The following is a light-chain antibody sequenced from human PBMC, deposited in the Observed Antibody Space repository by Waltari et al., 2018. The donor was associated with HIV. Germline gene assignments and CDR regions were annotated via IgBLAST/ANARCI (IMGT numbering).Light chain of an antibody. CDR1: TNINNY. CDR2: GAS. CDR3: QQSFSAAIT. J-gene: IGKJ5*01. V-gene: IGKV1-39*01. Sequence: DIQMTQSPSSLSASVGDKVTITCRASTNINNYLNWYQQRPGKPPNLLIYGASSLQPGVPSRFSARASGANFTLTITRLQPEDFASYYCQQSFSAAITLGQGTRL.